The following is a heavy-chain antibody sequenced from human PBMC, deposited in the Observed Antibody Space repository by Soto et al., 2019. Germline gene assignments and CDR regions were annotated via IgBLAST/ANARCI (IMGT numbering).Heavy chain of an antibody. CDR2: INSDGSST. J-gene: IGHJ6*02. Sequence: GGSLRLSCAASGFTFSSYWMHWVRQAPGKGLVWVSRINSDGSSTSYADSVKGRFTISRDNAKNTLYLQMNSLRAEDTAVYYCAREGIAAAGAYYGMDVWGQGTTVTVSS. D-gene: IGHD6-13*01. CDR1: GFTFSSYW. V-gene: IGHV3-74*01. CDR3: AREGIAAAGAYYGMDV.